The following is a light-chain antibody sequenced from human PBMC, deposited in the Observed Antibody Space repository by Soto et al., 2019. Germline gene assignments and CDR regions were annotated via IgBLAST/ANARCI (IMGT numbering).Light chain of an antibody. J-gene: IGLJ2*01. CDR1: SSDVGGYNY. CDR2: DVS. CDR3: CSYAGTYFL. V-gene: IGLV2-11*01. Sequence: QSALTQPRSVSGSPGQSVTISCTGTSSDVGGYNYVSWYQQHPGKAPKLMTYDVSKRPSGVPDRFSGSKSGNTASLTISGLQPEDEADYYCCSYAGTYFLFGGGTKLTVL.